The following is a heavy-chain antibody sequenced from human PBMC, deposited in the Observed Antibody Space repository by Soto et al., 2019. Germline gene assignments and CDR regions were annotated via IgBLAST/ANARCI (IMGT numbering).Heavy chain of an antibody. CDR1: GFTFDDYA. Sequence: LRLSCAASGFTFDDYAMHWVRQAPGKGLEWVSGISWNSGSVGYADSVKGRFTISRGNAKNSLYLQMNSLRAEDTALYYCAKDRHSSSWYAGWFDPWGQGTLVTVSS. J-gene: IGHJ5*02. CDR3: AKDRHSSSWYAGWFDP. V-gene: IGHV3-9*01. D-gene: IGHD6-13*01. CDR2: ISWNSGSV.